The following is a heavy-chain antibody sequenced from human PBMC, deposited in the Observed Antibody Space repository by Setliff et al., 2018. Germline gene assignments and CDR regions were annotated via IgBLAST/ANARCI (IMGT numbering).Heavy chain of an antibody. Sequence: SETLSLTCTVSGGSISSYYWSWIRQPAGKGLEWIGHIYIGGSANYNPSLKSRVTMSIDTSKNQFSLKLDSVTAADTAVYYCARVSYSFWSGSYYFYYMDVWGKGTTVTVSS. CDR3: ARVSYSFWSGSYYFYYMDV. J-gene: IGHJ6*03. CDR1: GGSISSYY. V-gene: IGHV4-4*07. CDR2: IYIGGSA. D-gene: IGHD3-3*01.